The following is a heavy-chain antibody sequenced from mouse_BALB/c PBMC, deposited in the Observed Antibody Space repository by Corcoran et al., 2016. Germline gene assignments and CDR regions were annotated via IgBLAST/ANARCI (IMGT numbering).Heavy chain of an antibody. Sequence: EVQLQQSGAELVRPGALVKLSCKASGFNIKDYYMHWVKQRPEQGLEWIGWIDPENGNTIYDPKFQGKASITADTSSNTAYLQRSSLTSEDTAVYYGARRGKYLLAYGGQGSLVTVSA. CDR1: GFNIKDYY. CDR3: ARRGKYLLAY. V-gene: IGHV14-1*02. D-gene: IGHD2-1*01. CDR2: IDPENGNT. J-gene: IGHJ3*01.